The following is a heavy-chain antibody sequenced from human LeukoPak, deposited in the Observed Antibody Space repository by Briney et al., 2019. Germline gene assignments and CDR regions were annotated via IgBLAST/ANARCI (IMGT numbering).Heavy chain of an antibody. CDR1: GFTFSRYS. D-gene: IGHD5-18*01. CDR3: ATITAMANDAFDI. V-gene: IGHV3-21*01. CDR2: ISSSSSFI. Sequence: GGSLRLSCAASGFTFSRYSMNWVRQAPGKGLEWVSSISSSSSFIYYADSVKGRFTISRDNSKNTLYLQMNSLRAEDTAVYYCATITAMANDAFDIWGQGTMVTVSS. J-gene: IGHJ3*02.